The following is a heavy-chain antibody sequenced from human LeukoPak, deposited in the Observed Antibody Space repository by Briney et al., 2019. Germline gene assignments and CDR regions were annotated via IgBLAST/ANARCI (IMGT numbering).Heavy chain of an antibody. D-gene: IGHD6-13*01. CDR2: ISYDGSNK. CDR3: AKVASGQLALTQFDY. V-gene: IGHV3-30*18. J-gene: IGHJ4*02. CDR1: GFTFSSYG. Sequence: GRSLRLSCAASGFTFSSYGMHWVRQAPGKGLEWVAVISYDGSNKYYADSVKGRFTTSRDNSKNTLYLQMNSLRAEDTAVYYCAKVASGQLALTQFDYWGQGTLVTVSS.